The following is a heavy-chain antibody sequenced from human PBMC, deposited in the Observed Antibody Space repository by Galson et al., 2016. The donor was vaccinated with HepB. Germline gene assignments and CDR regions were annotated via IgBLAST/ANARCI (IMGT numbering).Heavy chain of an antibody. D-gene: IGHD2-15*01. CDR2: ISGSGGST. J-gene: IGHJ2*01. CDR3: ARDRYCSGGSCYLSWYFDL. V-gene: IGHV3-23*01. Sequence: SLRLSCAASGFSFTTHVMTWVRQSPAKGLEWISSISGSGGSTHYADSVKGRFTISRDNAKNSLHLQMNSLRDEDTAVYCCARDRYCSGGSCYLSWYFDLWGRGTLVTVSS. CDR1: GFSFTTHV.